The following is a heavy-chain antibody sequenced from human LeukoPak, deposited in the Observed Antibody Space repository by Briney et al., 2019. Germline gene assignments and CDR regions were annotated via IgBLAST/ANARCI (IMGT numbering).Heavy chain of an antibody. CDR1: GGTFSSYA. J-gene: IGHJ4*02. Sequence: ASVKVSCKASGGTFSSYAISWVRQAPGQGLEWMGWISAYNGNTNYAQKLQGRVTMTTDTSTSTAYMELRSLRSDDTAVYYCARARATYYYDSSGPKWVDYWGQGTLVTVSS. CDR2: ISAYNGNT. V-gene: IGHV1-18*01. D-gene: IGHD3-22*01. CDR3: ARARATYYYDSSGPKWVDY.